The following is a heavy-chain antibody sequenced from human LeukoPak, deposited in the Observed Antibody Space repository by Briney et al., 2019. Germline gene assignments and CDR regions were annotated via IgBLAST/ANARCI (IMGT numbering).Heavy chain of an antibody. Sequence: PSETLSLTCAVSGASVSGNYWSWIRQSPEKGLEWIGYIYYSGSTNYNPSLKSRVTISVDTSKNQFSLKLSSVTAADTAVYYCARHRPSSSWFDYWGQGTLVTVSS. CDR2: IYYSGST. J-gene: IGHJ4*02. V-gene: IGHV4-59*08. CDR3: ARHRPSSSWFDY. CDR1: GASVSGNY. D-gene: IGHD6-13*01.